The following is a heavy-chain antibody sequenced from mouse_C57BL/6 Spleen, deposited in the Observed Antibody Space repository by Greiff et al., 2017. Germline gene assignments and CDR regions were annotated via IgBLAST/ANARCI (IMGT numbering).Heavy chain of an antibody. CDR3: ARTYYDYDGFAY. CDR1: GYSITSGYY. D-gene: IGHD2-4*01. CDR2: ISYDGSN. Sequence: EVQRVESGPGLVKPSQSLSLTCSVTGYSITSGYYWNWIRQFPGNKLEWMGYISYDGSNNYNPSLKNRISITRDTSKNQFFLKLNSVTTEDTATYYCARTYYDYDGFAYWGQGTLVTVSA. V-gene: IGHV3-6*01. J-gene: IGHJ3*01.